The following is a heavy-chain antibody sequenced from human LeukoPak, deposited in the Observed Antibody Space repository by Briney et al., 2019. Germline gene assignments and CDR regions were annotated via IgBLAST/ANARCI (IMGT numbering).Heavy chain of an antibody. CDR1: GFTFSSYE. J-gene: IGHJ4*02. CDR3: ARVLNHPQWFGELLVDY. V-gene: IGHV3-48*03. Sequence: GGSLRLSCAASGFTFSSYEMNWVRQAPGKGLEWVSYISSSGSTIYYADSVKGRFTISRDNAKNSLYLQMNSLRAEDTAAYYCARVLNHPQWFGELLVDYWGQGTLVTVSS. D-gene: IGHD3-10*01. CDR2: ISSSGSTI.